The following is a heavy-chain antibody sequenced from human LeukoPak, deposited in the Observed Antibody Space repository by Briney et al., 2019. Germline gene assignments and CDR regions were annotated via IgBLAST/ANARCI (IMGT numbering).Heavy chain of an antibody. CDR1: GFTFSTYA. Sequence: GGSLRLSCAASGFTFSTYAMSWVRQAPGKGLEWVAAIIGSGGSTYYADSVRGRFTISRDNSKNTLYLQMHRLRAEDTAVYYCANGVGYCGNDCFIDYWGQGTLATVSS. V-gene: IGHV3-23*01. J-gene: IGHJ4*02. CDR2: IIGSGGST. D-gene: IGHD2-21*02. CDR3: ANGVGYCGNDCFIDY.